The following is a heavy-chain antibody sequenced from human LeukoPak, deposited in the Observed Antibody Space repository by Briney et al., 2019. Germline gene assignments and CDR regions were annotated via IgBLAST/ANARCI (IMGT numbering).Heavy chain of an antibody. CDR2: IYYSGST. J-gene: IGHJ4*02. V-gene: IGHV4-39*01. CDR1: GGSISGSNYF. Sequence: SESLSLTCTVSGGSISGSNYFWGWVRQPPGKGLEWVGSIYYSGSTYYNPSLKSRVTISADTSKNQFSLKLGSVTTADTAVYYCATQSTWYGIDYWGQGILVTVSA. CDR3: ATQSTWYGIDY. D-gene: IGHD6-13*01.